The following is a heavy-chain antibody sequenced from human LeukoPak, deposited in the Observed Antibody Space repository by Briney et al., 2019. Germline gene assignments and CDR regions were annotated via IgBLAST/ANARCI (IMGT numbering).Heavy chain of an antibody. J-gene: IGHJ4*02. D-gene: IGHD3-3*01. V-gene: IGHV3-23*01. CDR2: ISGSGGST. CDR3: AKDRDFWTLLFDY. CDR1: GFTVSSNY. Sequence: QAGGSLRLSCAASGFTVSSNYMSWVRQAPGKGLEWVSAISGSGGSTYYADSVKGRFTISRDSSKSTLYLQMNSLRAEDTAVYYCAKDRDFWTLLFDYWGQGTLVTVSS.